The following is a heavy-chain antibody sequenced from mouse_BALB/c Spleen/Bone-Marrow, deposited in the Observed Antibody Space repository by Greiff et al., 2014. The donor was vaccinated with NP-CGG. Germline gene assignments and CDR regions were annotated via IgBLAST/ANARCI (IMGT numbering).Heavy chain of an antibody. Sequence: EVKLVESGPDLVKPSQSLSLTCTVTGYSITSYYSWHWIRQFPGNKLEWMGYIHYSGTTVYNPSLKSRISITRDTSNNQFFLQLNPVTTEDTATYYCARFAGTPYTMDYWGQGTSVTVSS. D-gene: IGHD4-1*01. CDR1: GYSITSYYS. CDR2: IHYSGTT. V-gene: IGHV3-1*02. CDR3: ARFAGTPYTMDY. J-gene: IGHJ4*01.